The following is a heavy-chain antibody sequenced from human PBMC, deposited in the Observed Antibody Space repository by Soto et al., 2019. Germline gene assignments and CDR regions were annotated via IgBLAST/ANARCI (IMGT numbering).Heavy chain of an antibody. Sequence: XESLRLSWKFSGNSFTNYWGALVRQMPGKGLEWMGIIFPADSDTRYSPSFQGQVTISADKSISTAYLQCNGLKASDSAMYYCARLGSAMDVWGQGTTVTVSS. J-gene: IGHJ6*02. CDR2: IFPADSDT. CDR1: GNSFTNYW. CDR3: ARLGSAMDV. V-gene: IGHV5-51*01.